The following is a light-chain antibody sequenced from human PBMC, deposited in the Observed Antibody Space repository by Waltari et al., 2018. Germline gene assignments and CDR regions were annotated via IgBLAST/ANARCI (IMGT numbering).Light chain of an antibody. CDR3: QSYDTSLSGWV. V-gene: IGLV1-40*01. Sequence: QSVLTQPPSVSGAPGQRVTISCTGRISNIGAGYDVHWYQHLPGTAPKPLLYRNANRPSGVPARFSGSTSGTSASASLAITGLQAGDEADYYCQSYDTSLSGWVFGGGTKVTVL. CDR2: RNA. J-gene: IGLJ3*02. CDR1: ISNIGAGYD.